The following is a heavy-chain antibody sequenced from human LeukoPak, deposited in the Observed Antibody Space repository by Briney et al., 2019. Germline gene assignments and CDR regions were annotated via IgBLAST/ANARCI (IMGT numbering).Heavy chain of an antibody. CDR1: GFTFSTYA. CDR2: ISASVGTT. J-gene: IGHJ2*01. CDR3: AKDTASSWWYFDL. Sequence: GGSLRLSCAASGFTFSTYAMTWVRQAPGKGLEWVSAISASVGTTYYADSVKGRFTISRDNSKNTLYLQMNSLRAEDTAVYYCAKDTASSWWYFDLWGRGTLVTVSS. D-gene: IGHD5-18*01. V-gene: IGHV3-23*01.